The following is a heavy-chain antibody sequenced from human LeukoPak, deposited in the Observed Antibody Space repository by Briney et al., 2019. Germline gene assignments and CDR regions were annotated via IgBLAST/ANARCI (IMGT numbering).Heavy chain of an antibody. CDR3: ARETRYCSGGSCYSGMDV. D-gene: IGHD2-15*01. CDR2: IYHSRST. CDR1: GDSISSDGYS. J-gene: IGHJ6*02. V-gene: IGHV4-30-2*01. Sequence: PSQTLSLTCAVSGDSISSDGYSWSWVRQPPGKGLEWIGYIYHSRSTYYNPSLKSRVTISVDRSKNQFSLNLSSVTAADTAVYYCARETRYCSGGSCYSGMDVWGQGTTVTVSS.